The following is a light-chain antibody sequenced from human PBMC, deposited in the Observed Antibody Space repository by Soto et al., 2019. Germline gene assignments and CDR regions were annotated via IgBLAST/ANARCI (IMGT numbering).Light chain of an antibody. CDR3: QQYRDLPQT. CDR2: NSS. Sequence: ETVLTQSPGTLSLSPGERATLSCRASQSVRSNYLAWYQQKPGQAPRLLIYNSSTRATGIPDRFSGSVSGTDFTLTISRLEPEDFALYYCQQYRDLPQTFGQGTKVEMK. J-gene: IGKJ1*01. CDR1: QSVRSNY. V-gene: IGKV3-20*01.